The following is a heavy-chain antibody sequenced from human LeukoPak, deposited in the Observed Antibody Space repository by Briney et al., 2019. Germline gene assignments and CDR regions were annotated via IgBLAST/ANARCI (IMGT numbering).Heavy chain of an antibody. Sequence: ASVKVSRKASGYTFTSYGISGVRQAPGQGLEWMGWISAYNGNTNYAQKFQGRVTLTTDTSTSTAYMELRSLRSDDTAVYYCARDRSGSYEYYMDVWGKGTTVTVSS. D-gene: IGHD1-26*01. CDR1: GYTFTSYG. CDR2: ISAYNGNT. V-gene: IGHV1-18*01. J-gene: IGHJ6*03. CDR3: ARDRSGSYEYYMDV.